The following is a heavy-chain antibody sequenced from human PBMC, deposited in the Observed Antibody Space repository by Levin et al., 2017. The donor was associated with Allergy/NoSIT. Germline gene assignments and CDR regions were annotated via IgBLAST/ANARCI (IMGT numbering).Heavy chain of an antibody. CDR3: ARDDHRGIYSGYDLGPYYFDY. Sequence: SETLSLTCTVSGGSISSYYWSWIRQPAGKGLEWIGRIYTSGSTNYNPSLKSRVTMSVDTSKNQFSLKLSSVTAADTAVYYCARDDHRGIYSGYDLGPYYFDYWGQGTLVTVSS. V-gene: IGHV4-4*07. CDR2: IYTSGST. CDR1: GGSISSYY. D-gene: IGHD5-12*01. J-gene: IGHJ4*02.